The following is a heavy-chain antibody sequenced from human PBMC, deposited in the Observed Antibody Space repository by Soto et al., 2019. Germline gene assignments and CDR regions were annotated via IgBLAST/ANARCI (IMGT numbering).Heavy chain of an antibody. J-gene: IGHJ4*02. Sequence: GGSLRLSCAASGFTFSSYAMSWVRQAPGKGLEWVLAISGSGGSTYYADSVKGRFTISRDNSKNTLYLQMNSLRAEDTAVYYCAKLLGVIVIPAVHIDYWGQGTLVTVSS. CDR3: AKLLGVIVIPAVHIDY. V-gene: IGHV3-23*01. CDR2: ISGSGGST. CDR1: GFTFSSYA. D-gene: IGHD3-16*02.